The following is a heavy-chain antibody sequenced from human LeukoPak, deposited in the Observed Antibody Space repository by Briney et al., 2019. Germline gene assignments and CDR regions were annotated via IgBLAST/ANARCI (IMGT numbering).Heavy chain of an antibody. V-gene: IGHV3-21*01. Sequence: GGSLRLSCAASGFTFSSYSINWVRQAPGKGLEWVSSISSGSSYIYYADSVKGRFTISRDNAKNSLYLQMNSLRAEDTAVYYCARDGIDAFDIWGQGTMVTVSS. CDR3: ARDGIDAFDI. J-gene: IGHJ3*02. CDR2: ISSGSSYI. CDR1: GFTFSSYS. D-gene: IGHD1-14*01.